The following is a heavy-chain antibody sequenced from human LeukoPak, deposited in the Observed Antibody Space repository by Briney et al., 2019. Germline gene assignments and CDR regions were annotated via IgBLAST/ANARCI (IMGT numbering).Heavy chain of an antibody. D-gene: IGHD6-6*01. V-gene: IGHV3-43D*03. CDR1: GFTFDDYA. CDR3: ARDGYSSSFYFDY. Sequence: GGSLRLSCAASGFTFDDYAMHWVRHAPGKGLEWVSLISWDGGSTYYADSVKGRFTISRDNSKNSLYLQMNSLRAEDTAVYYCARDGYSSSFYFDYWGQGTLVTVSS. J-gene: IGHJ4*02. CDR2: ISWDGGST.